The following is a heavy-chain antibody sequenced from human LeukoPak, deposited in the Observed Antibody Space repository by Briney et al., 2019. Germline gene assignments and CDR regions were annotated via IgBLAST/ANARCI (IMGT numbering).Heavy chain of an antibody. CDR3: ARGYCSGGSCHNFDY. D-gene: IGHD2-15*01. V-gene: IGHV3-48*04. CDR2: ISSSGSTI. CDR1: GFTFSSYP. Sequence: GGSLRLSCAASGFTFSSYPINWVRQAPEKGLEWISYISSSGSTIYYADSVKGRFTISRDNAKNSLYLQMSSLRAEDTAVYYCARGYCSGGSCHNFDYWGQGTLVTVSS. J-gene: IGHJ4*02.